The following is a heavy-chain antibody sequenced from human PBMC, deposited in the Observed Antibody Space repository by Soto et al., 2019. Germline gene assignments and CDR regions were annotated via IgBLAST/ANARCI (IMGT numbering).Heavy chain of an antibody. V-gene: IGHV1-18*04. CDR2: ISAYNGNT. CDR3: AKTGGARSYYYYYGMDV. CDR1: GYTFTSYG. J-gene: IGHJ6*02. Sequence: ASVKVSCKASGYTFTSYGISWVRQAPGQGLEWMGWISAYNGNTNYAQKLQGRVTMTTDTSTSTAYMELRSLRSDDTAVYYCAKTGGARSYYYYYGMDVWGQGTTATVSS.